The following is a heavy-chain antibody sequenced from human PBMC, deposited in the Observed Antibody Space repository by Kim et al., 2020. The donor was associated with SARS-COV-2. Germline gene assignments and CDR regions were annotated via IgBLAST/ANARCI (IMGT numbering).Heavy chain of an antibody. V-gene: IGHV1-18*01. CDR2: ISAYNGNT. D-gene: IGHD3-16*02. J-gene: IGHJ6*02. CDR3: ARVNIVTTFGGVVIMDYYGVDV. Sequence: ASVKVSCKASGYTFTNFAINWVRQAPGQGLEWMGWISAYNGNTNYAQKFQGRVTMTTDTSTSTATMELRSLRSGDTAMYFCARVNIVTTFGGVVIMDYYGVDVWGQGTAVTVSS. CDR1: GYTFTNFA.